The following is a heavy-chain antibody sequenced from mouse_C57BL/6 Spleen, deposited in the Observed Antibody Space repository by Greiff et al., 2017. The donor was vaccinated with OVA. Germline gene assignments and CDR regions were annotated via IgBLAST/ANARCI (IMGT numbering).Heavy chain of an antibody. CDR3: ARGDYSNLFAY. CDR1: GFTFSDYG. CDR2: ISSGSSTI. V-gene: IGHV5-17*01. Sequence: EVMLVESGGGLVKPGGSLKLSCAASGFTFSDYGMHWVRQAPEKGLEWVAYISSGSSTIYYADTVKGRFTISRDNAKNTLFLQMTSLRSEDTAMYYCARGDYSNLFAYWGQGTLVTVSA. D-gene: IGHD2-5*01. J-gene: IGHJ3*01.